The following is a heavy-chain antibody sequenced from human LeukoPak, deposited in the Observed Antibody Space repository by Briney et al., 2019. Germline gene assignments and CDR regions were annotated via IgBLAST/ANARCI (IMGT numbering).Heavy chain of an antibody. D-gene: IGHD2-2*01. Sequence: ASVKVSCKAPGYTFTSYGISWVRQAPGQGLEWMGWISAYNGNTNYAQKLQGRVTMTTDTSTSTAYMELRSLRSDDTAVYYCARDHDLVFRYCSSTSCYPPGGDAFDIWGQGTVVTVSS. J-gene: IGHJ3*02. CDR3: ARDHDLVFRYCSSTSCYPPGGDAFDI. CDR1: GYTFTSYG. CDR2: ISAYNGNT. V-gene: IGHV1-18*01.